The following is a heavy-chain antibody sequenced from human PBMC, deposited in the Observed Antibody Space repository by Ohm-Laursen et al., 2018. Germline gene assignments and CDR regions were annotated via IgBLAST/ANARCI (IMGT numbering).Heavy chain of an antibody. J-gene: IGHJ4*02. V-gene: IGHV3-11*01. CDR1: GFTFSDYY. CDR2: ISSSGSTI. CDR3: ARDLYYGSGSYHTSLDY. D-gene: IGHD3-10*01. Sequence: SLRLSCAASGFTFSDYYMSWIRQAPGKGLEWVSYISSSGSTIYYADSVKGRFTISRDNAKNSLYLQMNSLRAEDTAVYYCARDLYYGSGSYHTSLDYWGQRALVTVSS.